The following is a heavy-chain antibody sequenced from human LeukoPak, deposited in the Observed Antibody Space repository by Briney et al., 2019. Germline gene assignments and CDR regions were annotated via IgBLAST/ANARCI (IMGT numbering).Heavy chain of an antibody. CDR1: GFTFDDYA. J-gene: IGHJ4*02. Sequence: GRSLRLSCAASGFTFDDYAMHWVRQAPGKGLEWVSGISWNSGSIGYADSVKGRFTISRDNAKSSLYLQMNSLRAEDTALYYCAKDIRYDYGDYALDYWGQGTLVTVSS. V-gene: IGHV3-9*01. D-gene: IGHD4-17*01. CDR3: AKDIRYDYGDYALDY. CDR2: ISWNSGSI.